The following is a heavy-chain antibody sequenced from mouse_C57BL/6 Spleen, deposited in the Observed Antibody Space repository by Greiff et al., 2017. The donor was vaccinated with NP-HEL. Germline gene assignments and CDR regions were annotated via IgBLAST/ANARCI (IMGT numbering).Heavy chain of an antibody. CDR2: IDPNSGGT. CDR1: GYTFTSYW. CDR3: ARWEAQAHFDY. J-gene: IGHJ2*01. D-gene: IGHD3-2*02. Sequence: QVQLQQPGAELVKPGASVQLSCKASGYTFTSYWMHWVKQRPGRGLAWIGRIDPNSGGTNHNEKFNSKATLTVNKASTTAYIQLSRLTSENSAVYYCARWEAQAHFDYWGQGTTLTVSS. V-gene: IGHV1-72*01.